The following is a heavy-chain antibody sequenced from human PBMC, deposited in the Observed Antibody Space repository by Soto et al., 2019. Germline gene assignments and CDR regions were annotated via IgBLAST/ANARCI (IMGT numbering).Heavy chain of an antibody. D-gene: IGHD3-22*01. CDR1: GFTFSDYY. V-gene: IGHV3-11*01. CDR2: ISSSGSTI. J-gene: IGHJ1*01. Sequence: GESLKISCAASGFTFSDYYMSWIRQAPGKGLEWVSYISSSGSTIYYADSVKGRFTISRDNAKNSLYLQMNSLRAEDTAVYYCASLKYYDSSGPYEYFQHWGQGTLVTVSS. CDR3: ASLKYYDSSGPYEYFQH.